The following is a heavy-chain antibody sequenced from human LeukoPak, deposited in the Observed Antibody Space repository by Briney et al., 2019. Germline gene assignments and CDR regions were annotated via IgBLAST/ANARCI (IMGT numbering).Heavy chain of an antibody. CDR3: ARPLYVFDEGGAFDI. V-gene: IGHV4-61*02. CDR1: GGSISRGSYY. D-gene: IGHD3-9*01. Sequence: SSETLSLTCVVSGGSISRGSYYWNWIRQPAGKGLEWMGRIYNSGSTNYSPSLKSRVTISVDTSKNQFSLKLSSVTAADTAVYYCARPLYVFDEGGAFDIWGQGTMVTVSS. J-gene: IGHJ3*02. CDR2: IYNSGST.